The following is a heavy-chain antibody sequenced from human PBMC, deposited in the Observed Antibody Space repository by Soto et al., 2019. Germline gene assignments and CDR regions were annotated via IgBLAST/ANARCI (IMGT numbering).Heavy chain of an antibody. CDR1: GGTFSSYG. CDR2: IIPIVGTA. D-gene: IGHD6-13*01. V-gene: IGHV1-69*06. J-gene: IGHJ6*02. Sequence: SVKVSCKXSGGTFSSYGISWVRQAPGQGLEWMGGIIPIVGTANYGQKFQGRVTITADKSTSTAYMELSSLRSEDTAVYYCARYGARGSSRYGEKNGMDVWGQGTTVTVSS. CDR3: ARYGARGSSRYGEKNGMDV.